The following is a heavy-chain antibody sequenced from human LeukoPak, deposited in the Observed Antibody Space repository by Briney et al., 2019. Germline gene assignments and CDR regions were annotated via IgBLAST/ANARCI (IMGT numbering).Heavy chain of an antibody. CDR2: IYYSGST. V-gene: IGHV4-59*01. D-gene: IGHD6-19*01. Sequence: SETLSLTCTVSGGSISSYYWSWIRQPAGKGLEGSGDIYYSGSTNYNPSLKSRVTISVDTSKNQFSLKLSSVTAADTAVYYCARDPAFVAGTGWFDPWGQGTLVTVSS. CDR3: ARDPAFVAGTGWFDP. J-gene: IGHJ5*02. CDR1: GGSISSYY.